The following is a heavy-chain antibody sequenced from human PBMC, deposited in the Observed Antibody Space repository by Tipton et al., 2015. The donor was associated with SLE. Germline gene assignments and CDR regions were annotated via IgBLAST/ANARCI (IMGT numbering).Heavy chain of an antibody. CDR3: AKDPVKMAARPIYFDF. J-gene: IGHJ4*02. V-gene: IGHV3-30*18. Sequence: SLRLSCAASGFTFSTYGMHWVRQAPGKGLEWVAVIWYDGSNKDYADSVRGRFTISRDNSENTLYLQMNSLRAEDTAVYYCAKDPVKMAARPIYFDFWGQGTLVTVSS. CDR1: GFTFSTYG. CDR2: IWYDGSNK. D-gene: IGHD6-6*01.